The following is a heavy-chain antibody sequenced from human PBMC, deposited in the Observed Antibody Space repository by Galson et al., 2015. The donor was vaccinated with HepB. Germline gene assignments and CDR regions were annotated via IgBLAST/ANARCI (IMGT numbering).Heavy chain of an antibody. D-gene: IGHD5-18*01. CDR1: GFTLRRFG. Sequence: SLRLSCAASGFTLRRFGMHWVRRAPGRGLEWISFVKSPGSGLDWLSFRKSSGSNQLYADSVKGRFTISRDNSKNKLYLQMNSLRAEDTAIYYCVRESLMAIVTFDLWGRGTLVTVSS. CDR3: VRESLMAIVTFDL. CDR2: VKSPGSGLDWLSFRKSSGSNQ. V-gene: IGHV3-33*01. J-gene: IGHJ4*02.